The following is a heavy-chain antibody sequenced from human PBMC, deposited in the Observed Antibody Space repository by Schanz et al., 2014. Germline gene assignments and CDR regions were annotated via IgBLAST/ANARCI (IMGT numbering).Heavy chain of an antibody. CDR3: AKTPREYCNYDNCPNWFDS. Sequence: EVQLVQSGGGLVQPGGSLRLSCAASGFTFSAYAMTWVRQIPGKGLEWVSAISASGGTTYYADSVKGRFTISRDNSKNTLYLQMNSLGAEDAAVYYCAKTPREYCNYDNCPNWFDSWGQGTLVTASS. CDR2: ISASGGTT. D-gene: IGHD2-15*01. J-gene: IGHJ5*01. V-gene: IGHV3-23*04. CDR1: GFTFSAYA.